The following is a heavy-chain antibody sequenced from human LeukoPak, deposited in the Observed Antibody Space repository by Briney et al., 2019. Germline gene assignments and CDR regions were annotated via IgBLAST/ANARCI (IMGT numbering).Heavy chain of an antibody. J-gene: IGHJ4*02. D-gene: IGHD3-16*01. CDR2: ISSSSSYI. V-gene: IGHV3-21*04. Sequence: NPGGSLRLSCAASGFTFSSYSMNWVRQAPGKGLEWVSSISSSSSYIYYADSVKGRFTISRDNAKNSLYLQMNSLRAEDTALYYCARVKGPIRILDYWGQGTLVTVSS. CDR3: ARVKGPIRILDY. CDR1: GFTFSSYS.